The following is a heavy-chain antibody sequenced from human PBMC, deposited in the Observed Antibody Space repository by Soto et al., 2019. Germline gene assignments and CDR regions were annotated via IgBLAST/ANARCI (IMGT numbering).Heavy chain of an antibody. CDR2: IYYSGST. Sequence: SETLSLTCTVSGGSISSYYWSWIRQPPGKGLEWIGYIYYSGSTNYNPSLKSRVTISVDTSKNQFSLKLSSVTAADTAVYYCARTGPLTNYYYYYMEVWGKGTTVTVS. CDR3: ARTGPLTNYYYYYMEV. V-gene: IGHV4-59*01. CDR1: GGSISSYY. J-gene: IGHJ6*03. D-gene: IGHD3-9*01.